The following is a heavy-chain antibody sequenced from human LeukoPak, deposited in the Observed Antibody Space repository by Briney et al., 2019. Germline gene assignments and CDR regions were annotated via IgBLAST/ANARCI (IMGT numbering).Heavy chain of an antibody. D-gene: IGHD3-10*01. CDR1: GFTFSSYA. J-gene: IGHJ5*02. CDR2: ISGSGGST. V-gene: IGHV3-23*01. CDR3: ARDKSEGYGSGSYYRWFDP. Sequence: GGSLRLSCAASGFTFSSYAMSWVRQAPGKGLEWVSAISGSGGSTYYADSVKGRFTISRDNSKNTLYLQMNSLRAEDTAVYYCARDKSEGYGSGSYYRWFDPWGQGTLVTVSS.